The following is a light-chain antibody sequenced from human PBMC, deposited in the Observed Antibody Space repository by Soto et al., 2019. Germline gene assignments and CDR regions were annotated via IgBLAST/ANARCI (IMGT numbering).Light chain of an antibody. CDR3: QQYGSSPPWT. CDR2: GAS. CDR1: QSVNSY. J-gene: IGKJ1*01. Sequence: EIVLTQSPATLSLSPGERATLTCRASQSVNSYFAWYQQNPGQAPRLLIYGASSRATGIPDRFSGSGSGTDFTLTISRLETEDFAVYFCQQYGSSPPWTFGQGTKVEIK. V-gene: IGKV3-20*01.